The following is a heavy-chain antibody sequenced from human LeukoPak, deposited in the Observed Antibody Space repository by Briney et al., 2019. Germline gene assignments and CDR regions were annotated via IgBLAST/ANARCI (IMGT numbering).Heavy chain of an antibody. D-gene: IGHD2-15*01. V-gene: IGHV3-33*01. CDR3: ARDALGYCSGGSCYSLGY. J-gene: IGHJ4*02. CDR1: GFTFSSYG. CDR2: IWYDGSNK. Sequence: PGGSLRLSCAASGFTFSSYGMHWVRQVPGKGLEWVAVIWYDGSNKYYADSVKGRFTISRDNSKNTLYLQMNSLRAEDTAVYYCARDALGYCSGGSCYSLGYWGQGTLVTVSS.